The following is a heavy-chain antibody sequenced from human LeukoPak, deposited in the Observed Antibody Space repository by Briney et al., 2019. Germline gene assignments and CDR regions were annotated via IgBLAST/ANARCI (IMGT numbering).Heavy chain of an antibody. J-gene: IGHJ6*03. CDR3: ARRGNWANYHHYYYMDV. Sequence: PSETLSLTCAVYGGSFSGYYWSWIRQPPGKGLEWIGEINHSGSTNYNPSLKSRVTISVDTSKNQFSLKLTSVSAADTAVHYCARRGNWANYHHYYYMDVWGKGTTVTISS. CDR1: GGSFSGYY. CDR2: INHSGST. V-gene: IGHV4-34*01. D-gene: IGHD7-27*01.